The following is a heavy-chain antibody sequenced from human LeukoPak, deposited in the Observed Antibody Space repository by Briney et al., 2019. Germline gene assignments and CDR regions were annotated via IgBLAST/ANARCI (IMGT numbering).Heavy chain of an antibody. Sequence: GGSLRLSCAASGFTFSSYGMHWVRQAPGKGLEWVAVISYDGSNKYYADSVKGRFTISRDNSKNTLYLQMNSLRAEDTAVYYCARESVKYCSGGSCYSRTALDYWGQGTLVTVSS. V-gene: IGHV3-30*03. D-gene: IGHD2-15*01. CDR2: ISYDGSNK. CDR3: ARESVKYCSGGSCYSRTALDY. J-gene: IGHJ4*02. CDR1: GFTFSSYG.